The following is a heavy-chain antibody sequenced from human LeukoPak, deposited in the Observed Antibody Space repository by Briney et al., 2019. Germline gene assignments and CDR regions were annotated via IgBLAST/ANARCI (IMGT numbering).Heavy chain of an antibody. Sequence: GGSLRLSCAAYGFTFSSYDMHWVRQATGKGLEWVSAIGTAGDTYYPGSVKGRFTISRENAKNSLYLQMNSLRAGDTAVYYCARGLGYCSGGSCYSGYYFDYWGQGTLVTVSS. D-gene: IGHD2-15*01. CDR2: IGTAGDT. V-gene: IGHV3-13*01. CDR1: GFTFSSYD. CDR3: ARGLGYCSGGSCYSGYYFDY. J-gene: IGHJ4*02.